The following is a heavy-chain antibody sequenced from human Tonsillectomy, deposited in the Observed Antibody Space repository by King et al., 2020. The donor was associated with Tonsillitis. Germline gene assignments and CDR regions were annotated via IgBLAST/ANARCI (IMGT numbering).Heavy chain of an antibody. Sequence: QLQESGPGLVKPSETLSLTCIVSGGSISSSSYYWGWIRQPQGKGLEGIGTIYYSGSTYYNPSLKSRVTISVDTSRNQVYLRLSSVTAADTALYYCARGYDTSADRWFDPWGQGTLVTVSA. J-gene: IGHJ5*02. D-gene: IGHD3-9*01. CDR3: ARGYDTSADRWFDP. V-gene: IGHV4-39*01. CDR2: IYYSGST. CDR1: GGSISSSSYY.